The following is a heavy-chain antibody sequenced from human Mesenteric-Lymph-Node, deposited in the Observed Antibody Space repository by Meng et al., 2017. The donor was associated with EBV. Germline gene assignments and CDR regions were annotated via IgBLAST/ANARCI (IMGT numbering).Heavy chain of an antibody. D-gene: IGHD3-16*01. J-gene: IGHJ4*02. CDR3: ARGGLSIDY. CDR2: ISVDSGNT. Sequence: VHLLESGAEMRKPVASVKVSCETSGYTFTSYGINWVRQAPGQGLEWMGWISVDSGNTNYAQKVRDRVTMTTDFSTNTAYMELRSLTSDDTAVYYCARGGLSIDYWGLGTLVTVSS. CDR1: GYTFTSYG. V-gene: IGHV1-18*01.